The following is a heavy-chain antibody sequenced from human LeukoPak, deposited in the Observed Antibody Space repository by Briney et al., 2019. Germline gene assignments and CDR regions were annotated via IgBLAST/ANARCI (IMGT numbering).Heavy chain of an antibody. CDR1: GGSISSGDYY. D-gene: IGHD2-21*02. J-gene: IGHJ2*01. CDR2: IYYSGST. Sequence: PSQTLSLTCTVSGGSISSGDYYWSWIRQPPGKGLEWIGYIYYSGSTYYNPSLKSRVTISVDTSKNQFSLKLSSVTAADTAVYYCARALAYCGGDCYSTHYWYFDLWGRGTLVTVSS. CDR3: ARALAYCGGDCYSTHYWYFDL. V-gene: IGHV4-30-4*01.